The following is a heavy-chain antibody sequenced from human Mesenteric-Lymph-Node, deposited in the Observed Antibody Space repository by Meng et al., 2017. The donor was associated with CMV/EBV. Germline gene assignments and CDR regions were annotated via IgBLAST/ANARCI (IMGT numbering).Heavy chain of an antibody. CDR1: GGTFSSYT. CDR2: IIPILGRA. V-gene: IGHV1-69*08. CDR3: ASDVAYCGGDCYSNGMDV. D-gene: IGHD2-21*01. J-gene: IGHJ6*02. Sequence: SVKVSCKASGGTFSSYTISWVRQAPGQGLEWMGRIIPILGRANYAQKFQGRVTITADKSTSTAYMELSSLRSEDTAVYYCASDVAYCGGDCYSNGMDVWGQGTTVTVSS.